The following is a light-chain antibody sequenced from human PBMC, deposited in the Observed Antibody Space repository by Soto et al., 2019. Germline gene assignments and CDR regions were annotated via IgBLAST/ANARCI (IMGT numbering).Light chain of an antibody. CDR1: QGISSW. V-gene: IGKV1-12*01. CDR3: QQCHATPLT. Sequence: DIPLNQSPSSVSASVGDRVTITCRASQGISSWLAWYQQKPGKAPKLLIYAASSLQSGVPSRFSGSGSGTDFTLTITTLQPEDVGIYYCQQCHATPLTFGQGTRLEIK. CDR2: AAS. J-gene: IGKJ5*01.